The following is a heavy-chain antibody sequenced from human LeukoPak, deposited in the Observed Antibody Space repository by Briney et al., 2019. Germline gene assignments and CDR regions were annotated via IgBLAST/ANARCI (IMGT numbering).Heavy chain of an antibody. J-gene: IGHJ4*02. Sequence: QTLSLTCAVYGCSISSRDYYWRWTGQPPGRVLEMNRNIYYSRCTYENQSIKSSITISVDTSKHQFSLKLSSVTAAVSDVYYCVCRYGSGSLFDYWGQGTLVTVSS. CDR2: IYYSRCT. V-gene: IGHV4-30-4*01. CDR1: GCSISSRDYY. D-gene: IGHD3-10*01. CDR3: VCRYGSGSLFDY.